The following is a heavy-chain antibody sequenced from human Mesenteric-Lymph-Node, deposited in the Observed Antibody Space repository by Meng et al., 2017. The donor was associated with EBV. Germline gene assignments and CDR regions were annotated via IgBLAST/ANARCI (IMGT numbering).Heavy chain of an antibody. CDR2: INHSGST. CDR1: GGSFSGYY. J-gene: IGHJ4*02. D-gene: IGHD3-10*01. CDR3: ASPGYPGGVLWFAN. V-gene: IGHV4-34*01. Sequence: GQLRQWGAGLLKASGTLSPTCAVYGGSFSGYYLSWIRQSPGKGLEWIGEINHSGSTNYNPSLKSRVTISLDTSKTQFSLKLSSVTAADTAVYYCASPGYPGGVLWFANWGQGTLVTVSS.